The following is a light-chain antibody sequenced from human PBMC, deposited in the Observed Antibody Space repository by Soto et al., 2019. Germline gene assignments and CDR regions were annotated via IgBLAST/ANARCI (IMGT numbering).Light chain of an antibody. J-gene: IGKJ4*01. CDR3: QYYNNWLAT. CDR2: GAS. V-gene: IGKV3D-15*01. Sequence: EIVLTQSPATLSLSPGEGATLSCRASQSVNSYLAWYQQNPGQAPRLLIYGASNRAAGIPARFSGSGSGAEFTLTISSLQSEDFTIYYCQYYNNWLATFGGGTKVDIK. CDR1: QSVNSY.